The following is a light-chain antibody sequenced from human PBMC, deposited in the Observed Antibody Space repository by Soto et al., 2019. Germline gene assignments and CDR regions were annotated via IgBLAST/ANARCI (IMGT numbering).Light chain of an antibody. V-gene: IGLV2-8*01. Sequence: QSALTQPPSASGSPGQSVTISCTGTSSDVGGYNYVSWYQQHAGKAPKLMIYAVNKRPSGVPDRFSGSKSGNTASLTVSGLQAEDEADYYCSSYAGSNNLVFGGGTKLTVL. CDR3: SSYAGSNNLV. CDR2: AVN. CDR1: SSDVGGYNY. J-gene: IGLJ2*01.